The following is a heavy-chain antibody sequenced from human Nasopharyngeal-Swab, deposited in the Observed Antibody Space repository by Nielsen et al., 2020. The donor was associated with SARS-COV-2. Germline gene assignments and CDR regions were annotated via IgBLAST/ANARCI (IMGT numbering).Heavy chain of an antibody. CDR2: INPSGGST. Sequence: ASVKVSCKASGYTFTSYYMHWVRQAPGQGLEWMGIINPSGGSTSYAQKFQGRVTMTRDTSISTAYMELSRLRSDDTAVYYCARGGGWMTNYYYYYMDVWGKGTTVTVSS. D-gene: IGHD4-11*01. CDR1: GYTFTSYY. CDR3: ARGGGWMTNYYYYYMDV. J-gene: IGHJ6*03. V-gene: IGHV1-46*01.